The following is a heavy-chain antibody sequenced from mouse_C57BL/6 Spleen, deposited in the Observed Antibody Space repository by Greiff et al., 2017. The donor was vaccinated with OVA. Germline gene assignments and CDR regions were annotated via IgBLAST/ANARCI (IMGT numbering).Heavy chain of an antibody. J-gene: IGHJ4*01. V-gene: IGHV5-15*01. Sequence: EVKVVESGGGLVQPGGSLKLSCAASGFTFSDYGMAWVRRAPRKGPEWVAFISNLAYSIYYADTVTGRFTISRENAKNTLYLEMSSLRSEDTAMYYCARQTVGAAMDYWGQGTSVTVSS. D-gene: IGHD1-1*01. CDR1: GFTFSDYG. CDR3: ARQTVGAAMDY. CDR2: ISNLAYSI.